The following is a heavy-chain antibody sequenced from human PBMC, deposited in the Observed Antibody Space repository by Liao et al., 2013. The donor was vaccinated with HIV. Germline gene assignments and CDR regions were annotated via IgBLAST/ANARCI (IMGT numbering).Heavy chain of an antibody. Sequence: QVQLQQWGAGLLTPSESLSLTCAVYGGSFSGYYWTWIRQPPREGAWSGLGKSIIEEAPTTTRPSKSRVTISVDTSKNQFSLKLSSVTAADTAVYYCARGRQQDHWGRGNPGHRLL. D-gene: IGHD1-1*01. V-gene: IGHV4-34*01. CDR1: GGSFSGYY. J-gene: IGHJ4*02. CDR2: SIIEEAP. CDR3: ARGRQQDH.